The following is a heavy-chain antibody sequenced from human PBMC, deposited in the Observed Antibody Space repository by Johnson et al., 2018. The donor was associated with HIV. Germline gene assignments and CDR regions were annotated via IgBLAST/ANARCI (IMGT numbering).Heavy chain of an antibody. CDR2: IKQDGSEK. CDR3: ARVVPYAFDL. Sequence: VQLVESGGGLVQSGGSLRLSCEASRITVGSNYMSWVRRAPGKGLEWVANIKQDGSEKYYVDSVKGRFTISIDNAKNSLYLQMNSLRAEDTTVYFCARVVPYAFDLWGQGTMVTVSS. V-gene: IGHV3-7*01. D-gene: IGHD6-6*01. J-gene: IGHJ3*01. CDR1: RITVGSNY.